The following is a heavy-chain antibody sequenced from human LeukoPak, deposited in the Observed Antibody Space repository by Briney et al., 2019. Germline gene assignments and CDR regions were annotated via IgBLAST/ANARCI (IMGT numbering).Heavy chain of an antibody. CDR3: AKDGSSYYSIYY. D-gene: IGHD3-22*01. Sequence: GGSLRLSCAASGFTFNSYGMHWVRQAPGKGLEWLAFISYDGSNTYYADSVKGRFTVSRDDSKSTLYLQMNSLRADDTAVYYCAKDGSSYYSIYYWGQGTLVTVSS. V-gene: IGHV3-30*02. CDR1: GFTFNSYG. J-gene: IGHJ4*02. CDR2: ISYDGSNT.